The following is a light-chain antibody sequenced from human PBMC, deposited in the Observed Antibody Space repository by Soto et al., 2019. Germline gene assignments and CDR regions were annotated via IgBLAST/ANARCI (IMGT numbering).Light chain of an antibody. Sequence: ELVLTQSPATLSLSPGERATLSCRASQSVSSYLAWYQQKPGQAPRLLIYDASNRATGIPARFSGSGSGTDFTLTISRLEPEDFAVYYCQKRSNWPQLTFGGGTKV. CDR2: DAS. J-gene: IGKJ4*01. CDR3: QKRSNWPQLT. CDR1: QSVSSY. V-gene: IGKV3-11*01.